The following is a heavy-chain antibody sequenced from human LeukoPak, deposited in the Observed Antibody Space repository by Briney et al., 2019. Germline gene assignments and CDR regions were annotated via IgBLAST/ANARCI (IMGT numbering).Heavy chain of an antibody. CDR1: GGSISSYY. CDR2: IYYSGST. V-gene: IGHV4-59*06. J-gene: IGHJ4*02. Sequence: SETLSLTCTVSGGSISSYYWSWIRQHPGKGLEWIGYIYYSGSTYYNPSLKSRVTISVDTSKNQFSLKLSSVTAADTAVYYCARAPGGGATMLDYWGQGTLVTVSS. CDR3: ARAPGGGATMLDY. D-gene: IGHD5-12*01.